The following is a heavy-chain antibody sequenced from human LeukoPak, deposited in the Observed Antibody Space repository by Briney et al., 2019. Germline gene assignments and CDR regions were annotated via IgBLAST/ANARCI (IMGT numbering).Heavy chain of an antibody. J-gene: IGHJ4*02. CDR2: IFSSGGT. V-gene: IGHV4-4*09. CDR3: ATGGAYTSGWYNI. CDR1: GGSVGGFY. Sequence: SETLSLTCTVSGGSVGGFYWTWIRQPPGGGMQWIGFIFSSGGTNYNPSLKSRVAISTDTSKNQVSLRVTSVTAADTAVYYCATGGAYTSGWYNIWGQGTLVSVSS. D-gene: IGHD6-19*01.